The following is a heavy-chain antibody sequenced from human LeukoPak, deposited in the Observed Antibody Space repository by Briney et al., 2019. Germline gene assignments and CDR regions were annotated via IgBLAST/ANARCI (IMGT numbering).Heavy chain of an antibody. Sequence: PGGSLRLSCAASGFSFQDYAMYWVRQAPGKGLEWVSGISWDSTSIAYADSVKGRFIISRDNAKNSLYLQMNGLTTEDTAFYHCANPGDYDSFWGQGTLVTVSS. CDR2: ISWDSTSI. V-gene: IGHV3-9*01. J-gene: IGHJ4*02. D-gene: IGHD3-22*01. CDR3: ANPGDYDSF. CDR1: GFSFQDYA.